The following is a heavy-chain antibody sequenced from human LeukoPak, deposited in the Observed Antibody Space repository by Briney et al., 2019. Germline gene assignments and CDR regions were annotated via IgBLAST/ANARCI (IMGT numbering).Heavy chain of an antibody. Sequence: SETLSLTCTVSGGSISSYYWSWIRQPPGKGLEWIGSIYYSGSTYYNPSLKSRVTISVDTSKNQFSLKLSSVTAADTAVYYCARQVPAARDPDAFDIWGQGTMVTVSS. CDR2: IYYSGST. J-gene: IGHJ3*02. V-gene: IGHV4-59*05. D-gene: IGHD2-2*01. CDR3: ARQVPAARDPDAFDI. CDR1: GGSISSYY.